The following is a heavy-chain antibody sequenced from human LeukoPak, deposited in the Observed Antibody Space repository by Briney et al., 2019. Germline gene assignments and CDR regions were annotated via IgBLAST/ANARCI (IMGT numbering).Heavy chain of an antibody. CDR2: ICGRGTTK. V-gene: IGHV3-48*03. D-gene: IGHD6-13*01. Sequence: GGSLRLSCAASGFNFNTYEMNWVRQAPGKGLEWVSYICGRGTTKYYAGSVKGRFTISRDNAENSLYLQMNDLRAEDTAVYYCARGPYSSNWYVDYWGQGTLVTVAS. CDR3: ARGPYSSNWYVDY. CDR1: GFNFNTYE. J-gene: IGHJ4*02.